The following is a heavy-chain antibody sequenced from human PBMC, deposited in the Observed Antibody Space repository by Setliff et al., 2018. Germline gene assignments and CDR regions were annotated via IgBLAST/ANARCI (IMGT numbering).Heavy chain of an antibody. CDR3: TTRGVATVHQDC. D-gene: IGHD5-12*01. CDR2: ITSSGTTT. CDR1: GFTFSSYA. Sequence: GGSLRLSCAASGFTFSSYAMSWVRQAPGKGLEWVSYITSSGTTTFNADSVKGRFSISRDNAKNSLFLQMNSLRAEDTAVYYCTTRGVATVHQDCWGQGTLVTV. J-gene: IGHJ4*02. V-gene: IGHV3-48*03.